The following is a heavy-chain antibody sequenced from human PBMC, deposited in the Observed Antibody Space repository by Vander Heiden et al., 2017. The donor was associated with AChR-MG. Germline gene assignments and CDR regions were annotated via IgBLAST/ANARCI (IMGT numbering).Heavy chain of an antibody. Sequence: QVQLVQSGAEVKKPGSSVKVSCKASGGTFSSYAISWVRQAPGQGLEWMGRIIPILGIANYAQKFQGRVTITADKSTSTAYMERSSMRSEETAVYYCARDRNCSDGSCYSSPNWFDPWGQGTLVTVSS. CDR1: GGTFSSYA. CDR3: ARDRNCSDGSCYSSPNWFDP. D-gene: IGHD2-15*01. J-gene: IGHJ5*02. CDR2: IIPILGIA. V-gene: IGHV1-69*04.